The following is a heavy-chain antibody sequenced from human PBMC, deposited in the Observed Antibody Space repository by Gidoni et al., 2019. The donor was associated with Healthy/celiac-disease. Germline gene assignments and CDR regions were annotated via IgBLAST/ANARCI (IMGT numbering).Heavy chain of an antibody. D-gene: IGHD6-19*01. V-gene: IGHV4-59*08. CDR3: ARRGDSSGWYGGFDY. J-gene: IGHJ4*02. CDR2: IYYSGST. CDR1: GCSISSYY. Sequence: QVQLQESGPGLFQPSEPLSLTCTVSGCSISSYYWSWIRQPPGKGLEWIGYIYYSGSTNSNPSLKSRVTISVDTSKNQFSLKLSSVTAADTAVYYCARRGDSSGWYGGFDYWGQGTLVTVSS.